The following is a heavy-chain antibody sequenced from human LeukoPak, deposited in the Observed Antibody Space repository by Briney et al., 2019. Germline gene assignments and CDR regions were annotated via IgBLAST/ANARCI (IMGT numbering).Heavy chain of an antibody. CDR1: GGSFSSYY. CDR2: IYTSGST. V-gene: IGHV4-4*07. J-gene: IGHJ6*02. CDR3: ARDGTIFGVNYYYYYGMDV. Sequence: SETLSLTCAVYGGSFSSYYWSWIRQPAGKGLEWIGRIYTSGSTNYNPSLKSRVTMSVDTSKNQFSLKLSSVTAADTAAYYCARDGTIFGVNYYYYYGMDVWGQGTTVTVSS. D-gene: IGHD3-3*01.